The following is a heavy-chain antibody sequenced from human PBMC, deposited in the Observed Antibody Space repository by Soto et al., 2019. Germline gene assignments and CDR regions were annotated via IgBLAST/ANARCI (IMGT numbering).Heavy chain of an antibody. J-gene: IGHJ6*02. CDR3: AREDCSSTSCYTRPNRGRVS. CDR1: GGTFSSYA. D-gene: IGHD2-2*02. CDR2: IIPIFGTA. Sequence: ASVKVSCKASGGTFSSYAISWVRQAPGQGLEWMGGIIPIFGTANYAQKFQGRVTITADESTSTAYMELSSLRSEDTAVYYCAREDCSSTSCYTRPNRGRVSWGQGTTVTVSS. V-gene: IGHV1-69*13.